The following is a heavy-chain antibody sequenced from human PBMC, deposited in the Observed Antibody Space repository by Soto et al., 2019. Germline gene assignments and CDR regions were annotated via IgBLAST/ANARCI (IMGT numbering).Heavy chain of an antibody. J-gene: IGHJ4*02. D-gene: IGHD4-17*01. Sequence: QVQLVQSGAAVKKPGASVKVSCKASGYTFTSCGISWVRQAPGQGLEWMGWISAYNGNINYAQKLQGRVTMTPDTSTGTGYMELMSLRCDDTAVYYCARERDGGLMGYWGQGTLVIVSS. V-gene: IGHV1-18*01. CDR1: GYTFTSCG. CDR2: ISAYNGNI. CDR3: ARERDGGLMGY.